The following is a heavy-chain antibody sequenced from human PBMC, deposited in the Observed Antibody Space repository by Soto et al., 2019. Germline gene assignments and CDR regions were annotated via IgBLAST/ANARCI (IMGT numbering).Heavy chain of an antibody. V-gene: IGHV3-23*01. D-gene: IGHD4-17*01. CDR2: ISTSGGST. CDR1: GFTCSAYA. CDR3: AKDPNGNYVGAFDM. Sequence: EVQLLESGGGLVQPGGSLRLSCIASGFTCSAYAMSWVRQAPGKGLEWVSGISTSGGSTYYAGSVKGRFTISRDNSKNTLYLQMSSLRADDTALYYCAKDPNGNYVGAFDMRGQGTMVTVSS. J-gene: IGHJ3*02.